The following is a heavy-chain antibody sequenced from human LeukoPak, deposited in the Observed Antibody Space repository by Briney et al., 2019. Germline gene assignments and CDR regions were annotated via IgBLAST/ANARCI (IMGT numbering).Heavy chain of an antibody. Sequence: SETLSLTCTVSGGSISSSSYYWGWIRQPPGKGLEWIGSIYYSGSTYYNPSLKSRVTISVDTSKNQFSLKLSSVTAADTAVYYCPKQMVGATIVSFAGYWYFDLWGLGTLVTVSS. CDR3: PKQMVGATIVSFAGYWYFDL. CDR1: GGSISSSSYY. D-gene: IGHD1-26*01. CDR2: IYYSGST. V-gene: IGHV4-39*01. J-gene: IGHJ2*01.